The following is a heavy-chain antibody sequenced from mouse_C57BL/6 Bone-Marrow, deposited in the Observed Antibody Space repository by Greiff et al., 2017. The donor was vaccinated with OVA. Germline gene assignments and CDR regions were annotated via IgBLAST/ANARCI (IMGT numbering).Heavy chain of an antibody. J-gene: IGHJ1*03. CDR2: IWWDDDK. D-gene: IGHD1-1*01. V-gene: IGHV8-8*01. Sequence: QVTLKESGPGILQPSQTLSLTCSFSGFSLSTFGMGVGWIRQPSGKGLEWLAHIWWDDDKYYNPALKSRLTISKDTSKNQVFLKIANVDTADTATYYCARIFTTVVAHYWYFDVWGTGTTVTVSS. CDR3: ARIFTTVVAHYWYFDV. CDR1: GFSLSTFGMG.